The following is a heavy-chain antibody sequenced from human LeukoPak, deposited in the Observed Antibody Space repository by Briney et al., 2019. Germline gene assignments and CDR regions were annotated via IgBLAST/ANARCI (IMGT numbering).Heavy chain of an antibody. V-gene: IGHV4-34*01. J-gene: IGHJ6*03. CDR1: GGSFSGYY. CDR2: INHSGST. D-gene: IGHD3-9*01. Sequence: NPSETLSLTCAVYGGSFSGYYWSWIRQPPGKGLEWIGEINHSGSTNYNPSLKSRVSLSLDTSKNQFSLKLSSVTAADTAVYYCARGGGNLLPYFDPKYYYYMDVWGKGTTVTVSS. CDR3: ARGGGNLLPYFDPKYYYYMDV.